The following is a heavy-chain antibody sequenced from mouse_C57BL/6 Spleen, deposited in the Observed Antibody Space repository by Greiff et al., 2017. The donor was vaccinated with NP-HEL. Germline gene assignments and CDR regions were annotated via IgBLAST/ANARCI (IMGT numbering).Heavy chain of an antibody. D-gene: IGHD2-2*01. Sequence: QVQLQQSGTELVKPGASVKLSCKASGYTFTSYWMHWVKQRPGQGLEWIGNINPSNGGTNYNEKFKSKATLTVDKSSSTAYMQLSSLTSEDSAVYYCARLGVTTEGFAYWGQGTLVTVSA. J-gene: IGHJ3*01. V-gene: IGHV1-53*01. CDR1: GYTFTSYW. CDR3: ARLGVTTEGFAY. CDR2: INPSNGGT.